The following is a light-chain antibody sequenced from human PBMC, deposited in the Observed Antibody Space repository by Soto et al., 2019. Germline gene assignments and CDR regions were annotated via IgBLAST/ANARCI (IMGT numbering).Light chain of an antibody. CDR2: KAS. CDR1: QTIGTW. J-gene: IGKJ1*01. Sequence: DIQMTQSPSTLSASVGDTVTITCRASQTIGTWLAWYQQKPAKAPKLLIYKASTLESGVPSRFSGSGSGTEFTLTINSLQTDDFAIYYCQQYNSYSFGQGTKVDIK. V-gene: IGKV1-5*03. CDR3: QQYNSYS.